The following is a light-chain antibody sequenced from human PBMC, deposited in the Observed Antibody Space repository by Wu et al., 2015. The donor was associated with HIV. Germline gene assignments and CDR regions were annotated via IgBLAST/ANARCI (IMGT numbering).Light chain of an antibody. CDR2: DAS. Sequence: EIVLTQSPATLSLSPGERATLSCRASQSVSSYLAWHQQKPGQAPRLLIYDASNRATGTPARFSGSGSGTDFTLTISSLEPEDFAIYYCQHRSNSWTFGRGTKVEIK. CDR3: QHRSNSWT. CDR1: QSVSSY. V-gene: IGKV3-11*01. J-gene: IGKJ1*01.